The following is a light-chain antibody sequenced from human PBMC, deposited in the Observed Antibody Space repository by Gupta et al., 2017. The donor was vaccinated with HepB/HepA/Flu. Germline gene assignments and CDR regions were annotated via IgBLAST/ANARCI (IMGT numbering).Light chain of an antibody. V-gene: IGKV2-28*01. Sequence: DIVMTQSPLSLPVTPGEPASISCRSSQSLLHSNGYNYLDWYLQKPGQSPQLLIYLGSNRASGVPDRFSGSGSGTDFTLKISRVEAEDVGVYDCMQALQTRRAFGPGTKVDIK. CDR1: QSLLHSNGYNY. CDR3: MQALQTRRA. CDR2: LGS. J-gene: IGKJ3*01.